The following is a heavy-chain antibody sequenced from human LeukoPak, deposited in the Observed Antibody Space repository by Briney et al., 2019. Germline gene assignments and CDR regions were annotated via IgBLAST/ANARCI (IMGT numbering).Heavy chain of an antibody. Sequence: GGSLRLSCAASGFTFSSYWMSWLRQATGKGLEWVENIKQAGTQKYYVVAMKGRFTISRDNAKNSLYLQTNSLRAEDTAVYYCARDSHDDCLMDVWGKGTTGTLFS. V-gene: IGHV3-7*01. CDR1: GFTFSSYW. D-gene: IGHD2-21*02. J-gene: IGHJ6*01. CDR2: IKQAGTQK. CDR3: ARDSHDDCLMDV.